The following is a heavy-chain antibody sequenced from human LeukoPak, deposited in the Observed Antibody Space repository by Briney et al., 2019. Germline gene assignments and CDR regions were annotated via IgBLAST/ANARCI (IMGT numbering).Heavy chain of an antibody. CDR2: ISGTSLTI. CDR3: ARMIADRPHYYYYMDV. CDR1: AFTFSDYH. J-gene: IGHJ6*03. Sequence: GGPLRLSCAAPAFTFSDYHMSWIRQAPGRGLEWVSYISGTSLTIFYADSVKGRFTVSRDNAKNSLYLQMNSLRAEDTAVYYCARMIADRPHYYYYMDVWGTGTTVTVSS. D-gene: IGHD6-6*01. V-gene: IGHV3-11*04.